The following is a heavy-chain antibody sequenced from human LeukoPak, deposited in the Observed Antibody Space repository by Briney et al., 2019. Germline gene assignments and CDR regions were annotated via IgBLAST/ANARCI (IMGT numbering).Heavy chain of an antibody. V-gene: IGHV1-69*04. CDR2: IIPILGIA. CDR3: ARDLRDSGYDLAGLDY. D-gene: IGHD5-12*01. J-gene: IGHJ4*02. Sequence: ASVKVSCKASGGTFSSYAISWVRQAPGQGLEWMGRIIPILGIANYAQKFQGRVTITADKSTSTAYMELSSLRSEDTAVYYCARDLRDSGYDLAGLDYWGQGTLVTVSS. CDR1: GGTFSSYA.